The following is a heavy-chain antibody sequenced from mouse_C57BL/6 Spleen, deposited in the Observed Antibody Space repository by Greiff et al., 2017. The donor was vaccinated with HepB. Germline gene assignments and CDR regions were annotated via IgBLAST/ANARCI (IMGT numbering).Heavy chain of an antibody. CDR2: IWSDGST. J-gene: IGHJ4*01. V-gene: IGHV2-6-1*01. CDR1: GFSLTSYG. CDR3: ARHTFELGYAMDY. Sequence: VHLVESGPGLVAPSQSLSITCTVSGFSLTSYGIHWVRQPPGKGLEWLVVIWSDGSTTYNSALKSRLSISKDNSKSQVFLKMNSLQTDDTAMYYCARHTFELGYAMDYWGQGTSVTVSS.